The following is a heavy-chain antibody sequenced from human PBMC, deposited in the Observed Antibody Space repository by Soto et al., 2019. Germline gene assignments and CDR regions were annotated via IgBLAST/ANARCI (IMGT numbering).Heavy chain of an antibody. Sequence: AAVKVSCKASGGSFTYTLSWVRQAPGQGLEWMGGIIPIFGTANYAQKFQGRVTITADESTKTAYMELSTLRSEDTAVYYCARLHSQGTYGMDVWG. D-gene: IGHD5-18*01. CDR3: ARLHSQGTYGMDV. V-gene: IGHV1-69*13. CDR1: GGSFTYT. J-gene: IGHJ6*02. CDR2: IIPIFGTA.